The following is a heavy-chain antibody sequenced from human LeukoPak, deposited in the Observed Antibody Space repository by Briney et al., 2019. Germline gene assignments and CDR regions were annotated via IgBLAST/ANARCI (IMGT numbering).Heavy chain of an antibody. CDR1: GGSISSSSYY. CDR2: IYYSGGT. Sequence: SETLSLTCTVSGGSISSSSYYWGWIRQPPGKGLEWIGSIYYSGGTYYNPSLKSRVTISVDTSKNQFSLKLSSVTAADTAVDYCARHPTELGAEYFQHWGQGTLVTVSS. CDR3: ARHPTELGAEYFQH. D-gene: IGHD1-26*01. V-gene: IGHV4-39*01. J-gene: IGHJ1*01.